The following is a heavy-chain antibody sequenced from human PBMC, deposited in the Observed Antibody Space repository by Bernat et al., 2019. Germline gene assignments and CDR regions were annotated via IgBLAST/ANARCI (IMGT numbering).Heavy chain of an antibody. V-gene: IGHV3-30*18. J-gene: IGHJ6*04. CDR1: GFTFSSYG. D-gene: IGHD5-18*01. CDR2: ISYDGRIK. CDR3: AKEDTAMAKYYYYYHSIDV. Sequence: QVQQVDSGGGVSQPGRSLRLPCAVSGFTFSSYGMQWARPAPCTGLEWVAVISYDGRIKDLSVSLEGRFTISRDKSKNTLYLQRNVLWAEYTAIYYWAKEDTAMAKYYYYYHSIDVWGVGTTVTVSS.